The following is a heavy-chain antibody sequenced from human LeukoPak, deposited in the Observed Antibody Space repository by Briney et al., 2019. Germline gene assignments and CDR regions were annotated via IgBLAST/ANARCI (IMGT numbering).Heavy chain of an antibody. CDR3: ARLYDSSGYYPNYFGY. J-gene: IGHJ4*02. V-gene: IGHV1-69*05. CDR1: GGTFSSYA. D-gene: IGHD3-22*01. Sequence: SVKVSCKASGGTFSSYAISWVRQAPGQGLEWMGGIIPIFGTANYAQKFQGRVTITTDESTSTAYMELSSLRSEDTAVYYCARLYDSSGYYPNYFGYWGQGTLVTVSS. CDR2: IIPIFGTA.